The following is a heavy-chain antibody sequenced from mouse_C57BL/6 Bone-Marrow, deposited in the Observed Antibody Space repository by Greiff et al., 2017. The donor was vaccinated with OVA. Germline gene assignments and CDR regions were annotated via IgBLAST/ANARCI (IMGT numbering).Heavy chain of an antibody. CDR3: AREPHYYGYWYFDV. Sequence: DVKLVESEGGLVQPGSSMKLSCTASGFTFSDYYMAWVRQVPEKGLEWVANINYDGSSTYYLDSLKSRFIISRDNAKNILYLQMSSLKSEDTATYYCAREPHYYGYWYFDVWGTGTTVTVSS. J-gene: IGHJ1*03. V-gene: IGHV5-16*01. D-gene: IGHD1-2*01. CDR2: INYDGSST. CDR1: GFTFSDYY.